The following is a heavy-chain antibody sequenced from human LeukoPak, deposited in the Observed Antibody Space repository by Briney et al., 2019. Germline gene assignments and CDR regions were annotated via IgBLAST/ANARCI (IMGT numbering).Heavy chain of an antibody. J-gene: IGHJ4*02. CDR2: IKQDGSEK. CDR3: VRTGVLWWGRRVCYFDY. Sequence: GGSLRLSCAASGFTFSSYWMSWVRQAPGKGLEWVANIKQDGSEKYYVDSVKGRFTISRDNAKNSLYLQLNSLRAEDTAVYYCVRTGVLWWGRRVCYFDYWGQGTLVNVSS. V-gene: IGHV3-7*01. D-gene: IGHD2-21*01. CDR1: GFTFSSYW.